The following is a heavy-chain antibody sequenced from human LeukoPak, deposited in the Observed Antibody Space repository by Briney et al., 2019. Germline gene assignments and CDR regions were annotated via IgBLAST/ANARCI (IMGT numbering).Heavy chain of an antibody. V-gene: IGHV3-7*01. CDR1: GYTFSDHW. Sequence: GGSLRLSCAASGYTFSDHWMSWVRQAPGKGLEWVANTDHGGSQTFYVDSVKGRFTISRDNTKNTVYLQLNSLRAEDTAVYYCARDSGRCRGCAFDVWGQGTMVTVSS. D-gene: IGHD5-12*01. CDR2: TDHGGSQT. J-gene: IGHJ3*01. CDR3: ARDSGRCRGCAFDV.